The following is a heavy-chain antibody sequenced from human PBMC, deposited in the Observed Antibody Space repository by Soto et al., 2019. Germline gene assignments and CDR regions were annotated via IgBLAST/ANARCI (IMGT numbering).Heavy chain of an antibody. Sequence: SETLSLTCTVSGGSISSYYWSWIRQPPGKGLEWIGYIYYSGSTNYNPSLKSRVTISVDTSKNQFSLKLSSVTAADTAVYYCGRSVSRGYSSSWYVDYGMDVWGQGTTVTVSS. CDR2: IYYSGST. J-gene: IGHJ6*02. CDR3: GRSVSRGYSSSWYVDYGMDV. CDR1: GGSISSYY. V-gene: IGHV4-59*01. D-gene: IGHD6-13*01.